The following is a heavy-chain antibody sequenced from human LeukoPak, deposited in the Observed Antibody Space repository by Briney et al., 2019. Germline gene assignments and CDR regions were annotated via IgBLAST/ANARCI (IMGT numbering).Heavy chain of an antibody. Sequence: GGSLRLSCAASGFTFSSYAMSWVRHAPGKGLEWVSAISGSGGSTYYADSVKGRFTISRDNSKNTLYLQMNSLRAEDTAVYYCASLPMVRGVTVWGQGTLVTVSS. D-gene: IGHD3-10*01. J-gene: IGHJ4*02. CDR2: ISGSGGST. CDR1: GFTFSSYA. V-gene: IGHV3-23*01. CDR3: ASLPMVRGVTV.